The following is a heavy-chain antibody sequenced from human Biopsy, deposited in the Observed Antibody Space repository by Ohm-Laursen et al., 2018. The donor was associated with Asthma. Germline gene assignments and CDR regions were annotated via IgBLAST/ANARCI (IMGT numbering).Heavy chain of an antibody. D-gene: IGHD3-10*01. J-gene: IGHJ4*01. CDR1: GFNFSYYS. CDR2: ISSLSRYK. V-gene: IGHV3-21*01. CDR3: ARDFTIGSGSPFHF. Sequence: SLGLSCAASGFNFSYYSMIWVRQAPGKGLEWVSSISSLSRYKYYSDSLRGRVTISRDNAKSSLHLQMSSLRAEDTAVYFCARDFTIGSGSPFHFWGPGTLVTVSS.